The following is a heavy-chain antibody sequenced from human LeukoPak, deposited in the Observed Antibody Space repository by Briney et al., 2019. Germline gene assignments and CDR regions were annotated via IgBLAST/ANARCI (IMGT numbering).Heavy chain of an antibody. CDR2: ISSSGSTI. Sequence: PGGSLRLSCAASGFTFSDYYMSWIRQAPGKGLEWVSYISSSGSTIYYADSVKGRFTISRDNAKNSLYLQMNSLRAEDTAVYYCARTYSVVAARDAFDIWGQGTMVTVSS. CDR3: ARTYSVVAARDAFDI. V-gene: IGHV3-11*01. J-gene: IGHJ3*02. D-gene: IGHD2-15*01. CDR1: GFTFSDYY.